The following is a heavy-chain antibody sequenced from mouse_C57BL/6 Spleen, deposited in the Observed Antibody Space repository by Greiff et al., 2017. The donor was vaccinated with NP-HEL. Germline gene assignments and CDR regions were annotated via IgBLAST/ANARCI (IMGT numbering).Heavy chain of an antibody. V-gene: IGHV7-1*01. J-gene: IGHJ3*01. Sequence: EVKLVESGGGLVQSGRSLRLSCATSGFTFSDFYMEWVRQAPGKGLEWIAASRNKANDYTTEYSASVKGRFIVSRDTSQSILYLQMNALRAEDTAIYYCARDGTGTQFAYWGQGTLVTVSA. CDR2: SRNKANDYTT. CDR3: ARDGTGTQFAY. CDR1: GFTFSDFY. D-gene: IGHD4-1*01.